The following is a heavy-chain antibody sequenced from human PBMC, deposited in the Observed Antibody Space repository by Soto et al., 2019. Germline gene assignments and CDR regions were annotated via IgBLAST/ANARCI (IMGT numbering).Heavy chain of an antibody. CDR1: GFSFSNFG. V-gene: IGHV3-30*18. CDR3: AKDVSSTMSPDY. J-gene: IGHJ4*01. D-gene: IGHD3-3*02. CDR2: ISRDGGLT. Sequence: QVQLVESGGGVVQPGGSLRLSCAASGFSFSNFGIHWVRQAPGKGLARVAVISRDGGLTYSAESVKGRFIISRDNLKVTLYLQMNSMRADETAVYYCAKDVSSTMSPDYWGQGTLVTVTS.